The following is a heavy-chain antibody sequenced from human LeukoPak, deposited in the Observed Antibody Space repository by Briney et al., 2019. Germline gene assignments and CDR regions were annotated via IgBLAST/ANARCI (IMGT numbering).Heavy chain of an antibody. D-gene: IGHD3-22*01. CDR1: GLIFTSYA. V-gene: IGHV3-48*02. CDR2: ISSSGSNI. CDR3: ARGRYYDSSGYFDY. Sequence: GGSLRLSCAASGLIFTSYAMSWVRQAPGKGLEWVSYISSSGSNIYYADSVKGRFTISRDNAKNSLFLQMNSLRDDDTAVYYCARGRYYDSSGYFDYWGQGTLVTVSS. J-gene: IGHJ4*02.